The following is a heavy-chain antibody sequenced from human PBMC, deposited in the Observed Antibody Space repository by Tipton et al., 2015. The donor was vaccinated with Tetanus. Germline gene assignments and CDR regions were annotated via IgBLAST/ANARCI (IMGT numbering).Heavy chain of an antibody. CDR2: IYTSGST. CDR3: ARDGQPGYYYGMDV. Sequence: GLVKPSETLSLTCAVSGGSISSDYWSWIRQPAGKGLEWIGRIYTSGSTNYNPSLKSRVTMSVDTSKNQFSLKLSFVTAADTAIYYCARDGQPGYYYGMDVWGQGTTVTVSS. V-gene: IGHV4-4*07. J-gene: IGHJ6*02. CDR1: GGSISSDY. D-gene: IGHD1-14*01.